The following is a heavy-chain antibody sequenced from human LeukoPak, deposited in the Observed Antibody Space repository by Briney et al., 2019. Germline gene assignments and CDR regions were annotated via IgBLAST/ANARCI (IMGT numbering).Heavy chain of an antibody. CDR2: ISYDGTYK. J-gene: IGHJ4*02. CDR3: AKSGQNYYGSV. V-gene: IGHV3-30*18. Sequence: PGGSLRLSCAASGFTFSSYGMHWVRQAPGKGLEWVAVISYDGTYKYYADSVKGRFTISRDNSKNTLYLQMNSLRAEDTAVYYCAKSGQNYYGSVWGQGTQVTVSS. D-gene: IGHD3-10*01. CDR1: GFTFSSYG.